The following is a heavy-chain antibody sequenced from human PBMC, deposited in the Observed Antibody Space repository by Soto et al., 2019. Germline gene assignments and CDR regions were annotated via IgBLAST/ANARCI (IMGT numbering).Heavy chain of an antibody. V-gene: IGHV3-23*01. CDR2: VSGSGGRA. CDR1: GFTFSNYA. CDR3: AKAYFVWSSEQPYYFDY. D-gene: IGHD3-16*01. J-gene: IGHJ4*02. Sequence: EVQLLASGGGLVQPGGSLRLSCAASGFTFSNYAMTWVRQGPGKGLEWVSGVSGSGGRAYYADSVTGRFTITRDNSKRTLYLQMNSLRAEDTAVYYCAKAYFVWSSEQPYYFDYWGQGTLVTFAS.